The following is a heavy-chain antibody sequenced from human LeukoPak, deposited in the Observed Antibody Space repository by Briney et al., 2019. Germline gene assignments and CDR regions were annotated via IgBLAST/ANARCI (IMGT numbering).Heavy chain of an antibody. CDR3: ARSSTSCYGVCYFDY. CDR1: GGSISSYY. V-gene: IGHV4-59*01. J-gene: IGHJ4*02. Sequence: SETLSLTCTVSGGSISSYYWSWIRQPPGKGLEWIGYIYYSGSTNYNPSLKNRVTISADTSKNQFSLKLSSVTAADTAVYYCARSSTSCYGVCYFDYWGQGTLVTVSS. CDR2: IYYSGST. D-gene: IGHD2-2*01.